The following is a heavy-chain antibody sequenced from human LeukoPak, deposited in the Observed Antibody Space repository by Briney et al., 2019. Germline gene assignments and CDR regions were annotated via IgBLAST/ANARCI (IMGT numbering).Heavy chain of an antibody. D-gene: IGHD3-10*01. CDR1: GLTDSSNH. CDR3: ARGRGAYYYYMDV. J-gene: IGHJ6*03. Sequence: GVSQRLLCAVSGLTDSSNHMSGVRGAPGKALEWVSVIYSGGTTYYADSVKGRFTISRDNSKNPLYLQMNSVRAEDTAVYYCARGRGAYYYYMDVWGKGTTVTVSS. V-gene: IGHV3-53*01. CDR2: IYSGGTT.